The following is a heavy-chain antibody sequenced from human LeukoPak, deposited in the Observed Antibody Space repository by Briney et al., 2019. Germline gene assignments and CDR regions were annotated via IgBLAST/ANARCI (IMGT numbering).Heavy chain of an antibody. CDR1: GFMFRDAA. CDR2: ISSSSSYR. J-gene: IGHJ4*02. CDR3: ARGIVVVPAAMYLDY. Sequence: GGSLRLSCAASGFMFRDAAMTWVRQAPGKGLEWVSSISSSSSYRYYADSVNGRFTISRDNDKTSLYLQLNSLRAEATAVYYCARGIVVVPAAMYLDYWGQGTLVTVSS. D-gene: IGHD2-2*01. V-gene: IGHV3-21*01.